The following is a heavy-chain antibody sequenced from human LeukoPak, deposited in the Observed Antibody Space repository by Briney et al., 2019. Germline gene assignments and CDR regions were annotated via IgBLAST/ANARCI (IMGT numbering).Heavy chain of an antibody. Sequence: PSETLSLTCTVSGGSISHYYWSWIRQPPGKGLEWIGSIYYSGSTYYNPSLKSRVTISVDTSKNQFSLKLSSVTAADTAVYYCARLIAVAGTSYWGQGTLVTVSS. CDR1: GGSISHYY. J-gene: IGHJ4*02. CDR3: ARLIAVAGTSY. V-gene: IGHV4-59*05. D-gene: IGHD6-19*01. CDR2: IYYSGST.